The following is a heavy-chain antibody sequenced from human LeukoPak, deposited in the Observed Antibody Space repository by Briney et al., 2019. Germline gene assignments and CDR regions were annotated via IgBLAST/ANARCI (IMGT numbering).Heavy chain of an antibody. CDR3: ARGLSNSGSYHDDY. D-gene: IGHD1-26*01. CDR1: GGSISSGDYY. J-gene: IGHJ4*02. V-gene: IGHV4-30-4*01. Sequence: PSQTLSLTCTVSGGSISSGDYYWSWIRQPPGKGLEWIGYIYYSGSTYYNPSLKSRVTISVDTSKNQFSLKLSSVTAADTAVYYCARGLSNSGSYHDDYWGQGTLVTVSS. CDR2: IYYSGST.